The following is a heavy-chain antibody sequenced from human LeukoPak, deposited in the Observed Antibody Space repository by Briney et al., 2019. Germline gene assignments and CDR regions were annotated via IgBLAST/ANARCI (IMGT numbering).Heavy chain of an antibody. CDR1: GFTFSTYW. J-gene: IGHJ4*02. D-gene: IGHD4-17*01. CDR3: AKDANGDYPLYFDY. Sequence: QPGGSLRLSCAASGFTFSTYWMHWVRQAPGKGLVWVSRINPDGSRTYYADSVKGRFTISRDNSKNTLYLQMNSLRAEDTAVYYCAKDANGDYPLYFDYWGQGALVTVSS. CDR2: INPDGSRT. V-gene: IGHV3-74*01.